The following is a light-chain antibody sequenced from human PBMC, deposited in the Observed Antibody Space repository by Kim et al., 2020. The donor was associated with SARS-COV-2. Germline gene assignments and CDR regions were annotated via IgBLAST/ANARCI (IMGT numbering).Light chain of an antibody. CDR2: SNI. V-gene: IGLV1-44*01. CDR1: GSYGGVNP. CDR3: ATWDDSLNGVV. J-gene: IGLJ2*01. Sequence: GQRVTISCSRSGSYGGVNPVNWYQKVPGTAPKLLIYSNIQRPSAVPDRFSGSKSGTSASLAISGLQSEDEADYYCATWDDSLNGVVFGGGTQLTVL.